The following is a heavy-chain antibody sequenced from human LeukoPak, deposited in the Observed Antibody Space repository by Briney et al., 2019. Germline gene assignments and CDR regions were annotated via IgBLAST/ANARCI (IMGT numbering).Heavy chain of an antibody. CDR2: ISAYNGNT. Sequence: GASVKVSCKASGYTFTGYYMHWVRQAPGQGLEWMGWISAYNGNTNYAQKLQGRVTMTTDTSTSTAYMELRSLRSDDTAVYYCARDRVSYYYDSSGPIYYFDYWGQGTLVTVSS. V-gene: IGHV1-18*04. J-gene: IGHJ4*02. CDR3: ARDRVSYYYDSSGPIYYFDY. D-gene: IGHD3-22*01. CDR1: GYTFTGYY.